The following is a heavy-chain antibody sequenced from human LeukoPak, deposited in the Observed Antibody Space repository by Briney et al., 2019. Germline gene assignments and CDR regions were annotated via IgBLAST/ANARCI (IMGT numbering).Heavy chain of an antibody. Sequence: SQTLSLTCTVSGGSISSGDYYWSWLRQPPGTGLEWIGYIYYSGSTYYNPSLKSRVTISVDTSKNQFSLKLSSVTAADTAVYYCARGPRTYYGSGSYEDYWGQGTLVTVSS. V-gene: IGHV4-30-4*01. D-gene: IGHD3-10*01. CDR3: ARGPRTYYGSGSYEDY. J-gene: IGHJ4*02. CDR2: IYYSGST. CDR1: GGSISSGDYY.